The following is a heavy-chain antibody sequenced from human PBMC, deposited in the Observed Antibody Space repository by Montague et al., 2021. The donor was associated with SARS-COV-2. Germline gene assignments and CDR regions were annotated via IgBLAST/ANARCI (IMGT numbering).Heavy chain of an antibody. CDR2: ISNSGDTK. CDR3: ARAGEDYYYDSSGFLY. Sequence: SLRLSCAASGFIFSSYEMNWVRQAPGKGLEWVSYISNSGDTKYYADSVKGRFTISRGNAKNSLYLQMSSLRAEDTAVYYCARAGEDYYYDSSGFLYWGQEIPVTRSS. V-gene: IGHV3-48*03. CDR1: GFIFSSYE. J-gene: IGHJ4*02. D-gene: IGHD3-22*01.